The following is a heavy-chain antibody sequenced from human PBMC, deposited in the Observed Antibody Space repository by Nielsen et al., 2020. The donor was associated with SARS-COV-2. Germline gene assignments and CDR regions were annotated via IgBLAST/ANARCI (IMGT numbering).Heavy chain of an antibody. V-gene: IGHV3-33*01. J-gene: IGHJ4*02. D-gene: IGHD4-23*01. CDR3: SSPTVAY. CDR1: GFTFSSYG. Sequence: GGSLRLSCAASGFTFSSYGMHWVRQAPGKGLEWVAVIWYDGSNKYYADSVKGRFTISRDDSKNTAYLQMNSLKTEDTAVYYCSSPTVAYWSQGTLVTVSS. CDR2: IWYDGSNK.